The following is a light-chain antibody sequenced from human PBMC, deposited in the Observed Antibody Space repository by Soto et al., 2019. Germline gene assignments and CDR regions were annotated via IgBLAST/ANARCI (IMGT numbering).Light chain of an antibody. CDR2: EVS. CDR3: SSYTTLITVV. V-gene: IGLV2-14*01. Sequence: QSALTQPASVSGSPGQSVTISCTGTSNDVGGYNYVSWYQQHPGKAPKLVIYEVSHRPSGISGRFSGSKSGNTASLTISGLQVDDEADYYCSSYTTLITVVFGGGTQLPS. CDR1: SNDVGGYNY. J-gene: IGLJ3*02.